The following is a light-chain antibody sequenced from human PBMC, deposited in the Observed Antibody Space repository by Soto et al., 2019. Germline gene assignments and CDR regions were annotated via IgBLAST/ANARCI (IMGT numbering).Light chain of an antibody. V-gene: IGKV1-39*01. CDR1: QSISSY. CDR3: QQSYSTPPYS. J-gene: IGKJ2*01. Sequence: DIQMTQSPSSLSASVGDRVTITCRASQSISSYLNWYQQKPGKAPKLLSYAASSLQSGVPSRFSGSVSGTDFTLTISSLQPEDFATYYCQQSYSTPPYSFGQGTKLEIK. CDR2: AAS.